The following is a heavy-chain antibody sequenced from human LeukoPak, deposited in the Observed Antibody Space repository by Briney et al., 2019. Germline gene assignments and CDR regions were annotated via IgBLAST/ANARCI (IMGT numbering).Heavy chain of an antibody. CDR1: GFTFSSYS. CDR3: ARGAIAAAGLCAFDI. CDR2: ISSSSSYI. Sequence: GRSLRLSRAASGFTFSSYSMNWVRQAPGKGLEWVSSISSSSSYIYYADSVKGRFTISRDNAKNSLYLQMNSLRAEDTAVYYCARGAIAAAGLCAFDIWGQGTMVTVSS. V-gene: IGHV3-21*01. D-gene: IGHD6-13*01. J-gene: IGHJ3*02.